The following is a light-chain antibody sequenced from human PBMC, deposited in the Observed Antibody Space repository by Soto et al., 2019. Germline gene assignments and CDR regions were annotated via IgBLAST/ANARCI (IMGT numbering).Light chain of an antibody. CDR2: AAS. J-gene: IGKJ1*01. CDR1: QSISSY. V-gene: IGKV1-39*01. Sequence: DIQITQSQSSLSASVGDSVTITCRASQSISSYLNWYQQKPEKAPKLLIYAASSLQSGVPSRFSGSGSGTDFTLTISSLQPEDFATFYCQQSYSTPAFGQGTKVDTK. CDR3: QQSYSTPA.